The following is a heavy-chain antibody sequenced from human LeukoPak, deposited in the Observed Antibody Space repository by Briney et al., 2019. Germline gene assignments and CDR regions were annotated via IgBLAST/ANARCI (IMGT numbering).Heavy chain of an antibody. CDR2: FDLYNGET. CDR1: GHTLTQLS. D-gene: IGHD3-16*02. J-gene: IGHJ3*02. Sequence: ASVKVSCKVSGHTLTQLSMHWVRQAPGKGLEWMGGFDLYNGETFYAQKFQGRVTMTEDTSTDTAYMELSSLRSEDTAVYYCATSIFMAFGGVIVTFHGFDIWGQGTMVSVSS. CDR3: ATSIFMAFGGVIVTFHGFDI. V-gene: IGHV1-24*01.